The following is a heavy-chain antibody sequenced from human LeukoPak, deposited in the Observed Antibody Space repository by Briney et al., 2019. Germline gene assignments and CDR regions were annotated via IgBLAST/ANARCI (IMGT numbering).Heavy chain of an antibody. CDR1: GFTFSSYA. CDR2: LSGSGLST. J-gene: IGHJ4*02. V-gene: IGHV3-23*01. D-gene: IGHD6-13*01. Sequence: GGSLRLSCAASGFTFSSYAISWVRPAPGEGVQWVSALSGSGLSTYYADSVKGRFTLSRDNSKNTLYLQMNSLRAEDTAVYYCAKGGESSSWLFDYWGQGTLVPVSS. CDR3: AKGGESSSWLFDY.